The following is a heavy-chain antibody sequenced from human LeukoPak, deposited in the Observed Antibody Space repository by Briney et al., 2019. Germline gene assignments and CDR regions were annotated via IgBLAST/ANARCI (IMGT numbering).Heavy chain of an antibody. V-gene: IGHV3-48*01. CDR3: ARGYSYGHRDYYYYMDV. D-gene: IGHD5-18*01. CDR1: GFTFSSYS. CDR2: ISSSSSTK. J-gene: IGHJ6*03. Sequence: GGSLRLSCAASGFTFSSYSMNWVRQAPGKGLEWVSYISSSSSTKYYAGSVKGRFTISRDNAKNSLYLQMNSLRAEDTAVYYCARGYSYGHRDYYYYMDVWGKGTTVTVSS.